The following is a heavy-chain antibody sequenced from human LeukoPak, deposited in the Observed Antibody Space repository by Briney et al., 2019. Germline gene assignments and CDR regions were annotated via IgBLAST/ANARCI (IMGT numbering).Heavy chain of an antibody. CDR1: GFTFSSYG. J-gene: IGHJ3*02. CDR3: AKDEGGAFDI. Sequence: GGSPRLSCAASGFTFSSYGMHWVRQAPGKGLEWVAVIWYDGSNKYYADSVKGRFTISRDNSKNTLYLQMNSLRAEDTAVYYCAKDEGGAFDIWGQGTMVTVSS. CDR2: IWYDGSNK. V-gene: IGHV3-33*06.